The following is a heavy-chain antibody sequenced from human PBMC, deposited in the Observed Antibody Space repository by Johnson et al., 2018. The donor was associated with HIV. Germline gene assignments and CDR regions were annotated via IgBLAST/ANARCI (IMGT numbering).Heavy chain of an antibody. V-gene: IGHV3-13*01. Sequence: VQLVESGGGVVQPGGSLRLSCAASGFTFSSYDMHWVRQVTGKGLEWVSSIGSTGDAYSPGSVKGRLTIYRENAKNSLYLQMKSLRAGDTAVYYCARGRIGAAGWYAFDVWGQGTMVTVSS. J-gene: IGHJ3*01. D-gene: IGHD6-13*01. CDR1: GFTFSSYD. CDR2: IGSTGDA. CDR3: ARGRIGAAGWYAFDV.